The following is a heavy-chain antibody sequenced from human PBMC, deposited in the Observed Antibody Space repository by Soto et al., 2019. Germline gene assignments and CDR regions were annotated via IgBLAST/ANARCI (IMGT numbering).Heavy chain of an antibody. V-gene: IGHV1-46*03. D-gene: IGHD3-3*01. CDR3: FRDVGD. J-gene: IGHJ4*02. CDR2: INPSGGRT. CDR1: GNIFTSQY. Sequence: QVQLVQSGAEVKKPGASVKVSCKVSGNIFTSQYMHWVRQAPGQGLEWMAMINPSGGRTSYAQMFQGRVTMTRDTSTSTDHIELSSLRSEDTAVYYCFRDVGDWGQGPLVTVSS.